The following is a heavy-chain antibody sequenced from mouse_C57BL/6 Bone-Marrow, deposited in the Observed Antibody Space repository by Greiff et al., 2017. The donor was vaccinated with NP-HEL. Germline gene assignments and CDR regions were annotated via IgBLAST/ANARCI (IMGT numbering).Heavy chain of an antibody. V-gene: IGHV1-54*01. CDR3: ARADYYGSSYGYWYFDV. CDR1: GYAFTNYL. Sequence: QVQLQQSGAELVRPGTSVKVSCKASGYAFTNYLIEWVKQRPGQGLEWIGVINPGSGGTNYTEKFKGKATLTADKSSSTAYMQLSSLTSEDSAVYFCARADYYGSSYGYWYFDVWGTGTTVTVSS. D-gene: IGHD1-1*01. CDR2: INPGSGGT. J-gene: IGHJ1*03.